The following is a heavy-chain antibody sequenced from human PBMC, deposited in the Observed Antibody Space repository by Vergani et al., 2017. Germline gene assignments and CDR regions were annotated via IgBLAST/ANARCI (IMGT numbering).Heavy chain of an antibody. CDR3: ADSLTPASIDD. D-gene: IGHD2-2*01. Sequence: QIPLKESGPTLVKPTQTLTLTCTFSGFSLSTSGVGVGWIRPPPGKALEWLALIYWDDDKRYSPSLKSSSTITKDTSKTQVVLTMTNMYAVDTATYSCADSLTPASIDDWGQGTLVTVSS. J-gene: IGHJ4*02. CDR1: GFSLSTSGVG. CDR2: IYWDDDK. V-gene: IGHV2-5*02.